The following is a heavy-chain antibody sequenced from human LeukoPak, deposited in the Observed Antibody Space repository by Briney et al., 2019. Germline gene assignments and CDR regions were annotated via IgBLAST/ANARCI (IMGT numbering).Heavy chain of an antibody. CDR1: GYTFTSYD. J-gene: IGHJ4*02. V-gene: IGHV1-8*03. D-gene: IGHD3-10*01. Sequence: ASVKVSCKASGYTFTSYDINWVRQATGQGLEWMGWMNSNSGNTGYAQKFQGRVTITRNTSISTAYMELSSLRSEDTAVYYCARGRALYGSGSDYWGQGTLVTVSS. CDR3: ARGRALYGSGSDY. CDR2: MNSNSGNT.